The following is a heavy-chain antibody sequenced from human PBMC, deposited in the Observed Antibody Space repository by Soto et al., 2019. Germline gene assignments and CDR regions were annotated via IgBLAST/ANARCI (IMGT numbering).Heavy chain of an antibody. CDR2: IKEDGSAN. Sequence: EVELVESGGGLVQPGGSLRLSCVASGFTFSSYWMSWVRQAPGKGLEWVADIKEDGSANYYVDSVKGRFTISRDNAKNSLYLQVNSLRVEDTAVYYCAGDARLYCIDAKCYWRFDLWGQGTLVTVSS. J-gene: IGHJ4*02. V-gene: IGHV3-7*01. CDR1: GFTFSSYW. D-gene: IGHD2-15*01. CDR3: AGDARLYCIDAKCYWRFDL.